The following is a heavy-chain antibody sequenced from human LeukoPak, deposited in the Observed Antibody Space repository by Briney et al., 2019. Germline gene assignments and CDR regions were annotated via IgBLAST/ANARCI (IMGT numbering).Heavy chain of an antibody. CDR2: IYTSGST. V-gene: IGHV4-4*07. Sequence: SETLSLTCTVSGGSISTYYWSWIRQPAGKGLEWIGRIYTSGSTNYNPSLKSRVTMSVDTSKNQFSLKLSSVAAADTAVCYCARDPLSSANWFDPWGQGTLVTVSS. CDR3: ARDPLSSANWFDP. J-gene: IGHJ5*02. CDR1: GGSISTYY. D-gene: IGHD6-6*01.